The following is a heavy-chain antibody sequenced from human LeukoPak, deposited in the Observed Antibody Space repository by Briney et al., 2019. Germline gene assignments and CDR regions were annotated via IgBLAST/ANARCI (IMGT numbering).Heavy chain of an antibody. J-gene: IGHJ4*02. CDR1: GLTFSSYA. CDR3: ARGPRVEWEQRDFDH. CDR2: ISSSSSTI. D-gene: IGHD1-26*01. Sequence: GGSLRLSCAASGLTFSSYAMSWVRQAPGKGLEWVSYISSSSSTIYYADSVKGRFTISRDNAKNSLYLQMNSLRAEDTAVYYCARGPRVEWEQRDFDHWGQGTLVTVSS. V-gene: IGHV3-48*01.